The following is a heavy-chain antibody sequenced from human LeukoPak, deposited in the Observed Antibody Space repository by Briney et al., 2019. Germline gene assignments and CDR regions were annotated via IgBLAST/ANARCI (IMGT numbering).Heavy chain of an antibody. D-gene: IGHD2-21*02. CDR2: LFSGGTT. J-gene: IGHJ4*02. CDR3: AKGMLAYCAGDCPFDY. V-gene: IGHV3-53*01. Sequence: PGGSLRLSCAISGFTVSGNDLSWVRQAPGKGLEWVSVLFSGGTTYYADSVKGRFTISRDNSKNTLYLQMNSLRAEDTAIYYCAKGMLAYCAGDCPFDYWGQGTLVTVSS. CDR1: GFTVSGND.